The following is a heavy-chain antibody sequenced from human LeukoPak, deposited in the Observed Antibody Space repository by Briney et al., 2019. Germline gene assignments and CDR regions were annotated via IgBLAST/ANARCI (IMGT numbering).Heavy chain of an antibody. CDR3: ARHPLWFGELNAFDI. J-gene: IGHJ3*02. CDR2: IYYSGNT. CDR1: GVSISSSNSY. V-gene: IGHV4-39*01. D-gene: IGHD3-10*01. Sequence: SETLSLTCTVSGVSISSSNSYWGWIRQPPGKGLEWIGSIYYSGNTYYNASLKSQVSISIDTSKNQFSLRLTSVTAADTAVYYCARHPLWFGELNAFDIWGQGTMVSVSS.